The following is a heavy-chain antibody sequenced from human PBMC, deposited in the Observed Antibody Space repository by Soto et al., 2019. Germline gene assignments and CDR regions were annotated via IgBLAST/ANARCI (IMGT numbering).Heavy chain of an antibody. CDR3: TKSCRTDAEGYSFDY. Sequence: SETLCLTCTVSGGCISGSYWSWIRQTPGKVLDWVGYIRYSGSTKYNPSRKRRGTMGTYSGKNQISLQLSSVTAAATAAYLCTKSCRTDAEGYSFDYWGQGALVTVSS. CDR2: IRYSGST. J-gene: IGHJ4*02. CDR1: GGCISGSY. V-gene: IGHV4-59*01. D-gene: IGHD2-15*01.